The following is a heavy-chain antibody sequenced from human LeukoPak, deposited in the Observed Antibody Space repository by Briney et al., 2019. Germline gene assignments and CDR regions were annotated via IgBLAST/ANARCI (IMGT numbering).Heavy chain of an antibody. CDR2: INAGNGNT. Sequence: ALVKVSCKASGYTFTSYAMHWVRQAPGQRLEWMGWINAGNGNTKYSQKFQGRVTITRDTSASTAYMELSSLRSEDTAVYYCARTERGYSGYDVYYYYGMDVWGQGTTVTVSS. V-gene: IGHV1-3*01. J-gene: IGHJ6*02. CDR1: GYTFTSYA. CDR3: ARTERGYSGYDVYYYYGMDV. D-gene: IGHD5-12*01.